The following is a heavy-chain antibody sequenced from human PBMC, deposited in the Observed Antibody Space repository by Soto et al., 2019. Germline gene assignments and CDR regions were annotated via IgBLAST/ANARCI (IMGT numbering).Heavy chain of an antibody. CDR3: AKDRGSSSAFDI. CDR1: GFTFSSYA. CDR2: ISGSGGST. J-gene: IGHJ3*02. Sequence: GGSLRLSCAASGFTFSSYAMSWVRQAPGKGLEWVSAISGSGGSTYYADSVKGRFTISRDNSKNTLHLQMDSLRAEDTAVYYCAKDRGSSSAFDIWGQGTMVTVSS. V-gene: IGHV3-23*01. D-gene: IGHD6-13*01.